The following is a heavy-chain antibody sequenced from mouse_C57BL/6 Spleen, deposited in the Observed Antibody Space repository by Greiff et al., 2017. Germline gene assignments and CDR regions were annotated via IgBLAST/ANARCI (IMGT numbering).Heavy chain of an antibody. Sequence: VQLQESGAELVRPGASVKLSCKASGYTFTDYYINWVKQRPGQGLEWIARIYPGSGNTYYNEKFKGKATLTAEKSSSTAYMQLSSLTSEDSAVYFCARSMNYDYVDYWGQGTTLTVSS. D-gene: IGHD1-1*01. CDR3: ARSMNYDYVDY. J-gene: IGHJ2*01. CDR1: GYTFTDYY. V-gene: IGHV1-76*01. CDR2: IYPGSGNT.